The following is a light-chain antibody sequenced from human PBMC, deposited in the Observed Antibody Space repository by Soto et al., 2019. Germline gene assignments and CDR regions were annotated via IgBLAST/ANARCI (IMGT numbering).Light chain of an antibody. V-gene: IGKV1-5*01. J-gene: IGKJ1*01. CDR2: DAS. CDR3: QQYTNTNNPWM. CDR1: QTISTW. Sequence: DIQVTQSPPTLSASVGDRVTITWRASQTISTWMAWYQQKPGKAPKLPVYDASTLQSGVASRFSGSGSGTEFALIISGLQPDDSATYYCQQYTNTNNPWMFGQGTKVDIK.